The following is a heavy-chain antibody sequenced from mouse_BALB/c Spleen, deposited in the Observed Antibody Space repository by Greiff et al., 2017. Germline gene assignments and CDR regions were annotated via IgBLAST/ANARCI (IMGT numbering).Heavy chain of an antibody. CDR1: GYSFTGYY. CDR3: ARQIATAGYYAMDY. V-gene: IGHV1-31*01. J-gene: IGHJ4*01. Sequence: EVQLQQSGPELVKPGASVKISCKASGYSFTGYYMHWVKQSHVKSLEWIGRINPYNGATSYNQNFKDKASLTVDKSSSTAYMELHSLTSEDSAVYYCARQIATAGYYAMDYWGQGTSVTVSS. CDR2: INPYNGAT. D-gene: IGHD1-2*01.